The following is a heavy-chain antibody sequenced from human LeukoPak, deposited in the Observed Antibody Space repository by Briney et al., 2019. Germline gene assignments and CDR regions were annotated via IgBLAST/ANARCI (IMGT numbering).Heavy chain of an antibody. Sequence: ASVKGSCKASGYTLTAYYMHWVRQAPGQGLEWMGWISAYNGNTNYAQKLQGRVTMTTDTSTSIAYMELRSLRSDDTAVYYCARDFVFGNSFDYWGQGTLVTVSS. CDR2: ISAYNGNT. V-gene: IGHV1-18*04. CDR1: GYTLTAYY. D-gene: IGHD4-23*01. CDR3: ARDFVFGNSFDY. J-gene: IGHJ4*02.